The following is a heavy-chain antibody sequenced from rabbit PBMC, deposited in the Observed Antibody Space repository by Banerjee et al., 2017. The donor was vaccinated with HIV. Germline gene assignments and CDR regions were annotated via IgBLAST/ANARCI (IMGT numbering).Heavy chain of an antibody. V-gene: IGHV1S7*01. CDR2: IYAGKGRT. CDR1: GIDFSSYY. D-gene: IGHD4-1*01. Sequence: QLKETGGGLVQPGGSLTLSCTASGIDFSSYYMSWVRQAPGKGLEWIGTIYAGKGRTYYASWVNGRFTISSDNAQNTLYLQLNSLTTADTATYFCARDLAGVIGWNFGLWGQGTLVTVS. J-gene: IGHJ4*01. CDR3: ARDLAGVIGWNFGL.